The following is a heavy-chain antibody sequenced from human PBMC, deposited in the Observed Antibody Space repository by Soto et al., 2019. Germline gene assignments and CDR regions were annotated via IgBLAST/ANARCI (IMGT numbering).Heavy chain of an antibody. Sequence: EVQLVESGGVVVQPGGSLRLSCAASGFTFDDYTMHWVRQAPGKGLEWVSLISWDGGSTYYADSVKGRFTISRDNSKNSLYLQMNSLRTVDTDVDYCAKDSSYYYDSSGYKPQTAYYFDYWGQGTLVTGSS. J-gene: IGHJ4*01. D-gene: IGHD3-22*01. CDR1: GFTFDDYT. V-gene: IGHV3-43*01. CDR2: ISWDGGST. CDR3: AKDSSYYYDSSGYKPQTAYYFDY.